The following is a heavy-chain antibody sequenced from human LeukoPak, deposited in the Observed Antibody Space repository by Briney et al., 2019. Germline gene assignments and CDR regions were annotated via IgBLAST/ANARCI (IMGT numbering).Heavy chain of an antibody. V-gene: IGHV3-23*01. CDR1: GFTFSSYA. CDR3: AIDASIAMASNDY. J-gene: IGHJ4*02. D-gene: IGHD6-19*01. Sequence: GGSLRLSCEAFGFTFSSYAMSWVRQAPGKGLEWVSTLSGSAIRTDYADSVKGRFTISRDNSKNTLYLQMNSLRAEDTAVYYCAIDASIAMASNDYWGQGTLVTLSS. CDR2: LSGSAIRT.